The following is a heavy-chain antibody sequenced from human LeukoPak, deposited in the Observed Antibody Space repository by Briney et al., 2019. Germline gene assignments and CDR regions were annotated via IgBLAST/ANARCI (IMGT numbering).Heavy chain of an antibody. J-gene: IGHJ6*02. D-gene: IGHD3-3*01. Sequence: SQTLSLTCTVSSGSISSGDYYGSWIRQPPRKGLEWIGYIYYSGSTYYNPSLKSRVTISVDTSKNQFSLKLSSVTAADTAVYYCARGVGTICGVAHYYGMDVWGQGTTVTVSS. CDR1: SGSISSGDYY. CDR3: ARGVGTICGVAHYYGMDV. CDR2: IYYSGST. V-gene: IGHV4-30-4*01.